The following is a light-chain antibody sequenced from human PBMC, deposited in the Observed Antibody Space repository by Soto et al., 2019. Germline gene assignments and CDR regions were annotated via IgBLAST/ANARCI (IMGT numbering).Light chain of an antibody. CDR2: EVY. CDR3: KQYDSIKSN. V-gene: IGKV1-33*01. Sequence: IQMTQSPSSLSASVGDTVTFTCQASEEVGRYLNWYQHKPGKAPNLLISEVYNLETGVPSRSSGSGSGKHFTVTISRMQPEDIATYYCKQYDSIKSNFGQGT. J-gene: IGKJ2*01. CDR1: EEVGRY.